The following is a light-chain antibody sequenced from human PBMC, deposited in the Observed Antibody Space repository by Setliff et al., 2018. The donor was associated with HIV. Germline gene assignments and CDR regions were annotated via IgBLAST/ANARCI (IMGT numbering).Light chain of an antibody. CDR3: QQYGSSPQT. Sequence: ENVLTQSPGTLSLTPGDSATLSCRASQNVISSYLAWYQQKPGQAPSLLIYGVSSRATGIPDRFSGSGSGTDFTLTISRLEPEDFAVYFCQQYGSSPQTFGQGTKVDIK. CDR2: GVS. CDR1: QNVISSY. J-gene: IGKJ2*01. V-gene: IGKV3-20*01.